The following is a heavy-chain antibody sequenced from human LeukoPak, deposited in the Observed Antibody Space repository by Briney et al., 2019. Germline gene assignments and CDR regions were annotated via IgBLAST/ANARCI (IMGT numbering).Heavy chain of an antibody. CDR3: ARAGNYYGSGTYYWPTFDY. J-gene: IGHJ4*02. CDR1: VFTVSSNY. V-gene: IGHV3-53*01. CDR2: IYSSGST. D-gene: IGHD3-10*01. Sequence: GGSLRLSCAAPVFTVSSNYMSWVRQAPGKGREWVSVIYSSGSTYYADSVKGRFTISRDNSKSTMYLQMNRLTSEDTAVYYCARAGNYYGSGTYYWPTFDYWGQGTLVTVSS.